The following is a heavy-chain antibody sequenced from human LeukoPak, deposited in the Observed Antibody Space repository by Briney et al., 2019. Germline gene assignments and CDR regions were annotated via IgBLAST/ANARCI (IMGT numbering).Heavy chain of an antibody. CDR1: GGSFSGHY. J-gene: IGHJ4*02. CDR3: ARIYCSGGSCYSFNY. D-gene: IGHD2-15*01. CDR2: INHSKNT. Sequence: SETLSLTCAVYGGSFSGHYWSWIRQPPGKGLEWIGEINHSKNTNYNPSLKSRVTISVDTSKNQFSLKLSSVTAADTAVYYCARIYCSGGSCYSFNYWGQGTLVTVSS. V-gene: IGHV4-34*01.